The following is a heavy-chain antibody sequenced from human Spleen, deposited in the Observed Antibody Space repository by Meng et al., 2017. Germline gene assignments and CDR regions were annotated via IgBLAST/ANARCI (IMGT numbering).Heavy chain of an antibody. CDR2: INHSGST. D-gene: IGHD4-11*01. CDR1: GGSFSDYY. J-gene: IGHJ4*02. Sequence: QGPLQRWGAGRLKPSETLSLTCVVSGGSFSDYYWSWIRQPPGKGLEWIGEINHSGSTNYNPSLESRATISVDTSQNNLSLKLSSVTAADSAVYYCARGPTTMAHDFDYWGQGTLVTVSS. V-gene: IGHV4-34*01. CDR3: ARGPTTMAHDFDY.